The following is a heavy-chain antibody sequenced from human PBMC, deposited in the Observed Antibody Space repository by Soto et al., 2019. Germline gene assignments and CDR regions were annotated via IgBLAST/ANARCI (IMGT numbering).Heavy chain of an antibody. CDR2: IYYSGST. D-gene: IGHD1-1*01. CDR3: ARGNGAARNWFDT. J-gene: IGHJ5*02. V-gene: IGHV4-59*01. Sequence: SETLSLTCTVSGGSISSYYWSWIRQPPGKGLEWIGYIYYSGSTNYNPSLKSRVTISVDTSKNQFSLKLSSVTAADTAVYYCARGNGAARNWFDTWGQGTMVTVSS. CDR1: GGSISSYY.